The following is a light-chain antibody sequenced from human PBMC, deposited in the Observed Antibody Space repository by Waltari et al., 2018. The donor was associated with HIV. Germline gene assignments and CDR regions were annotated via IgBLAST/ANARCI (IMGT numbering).Light chain of an antibody. V-gene: IGLV3-1*01. CDR1: KLGDKY. CDR2: QDR. Sequence: SYELIQPPSVSVSPGQTASITCSGDKLGDKYACWYQQKPGQSPVLVIHQDRKRPSGIPERVSGSNSGNTAALTISGTQAMDEADYYCQAWDSRSVVFGGGTKLTVL. J-gene: IGLJ2*01. CDR3: QAWDSRSVV.